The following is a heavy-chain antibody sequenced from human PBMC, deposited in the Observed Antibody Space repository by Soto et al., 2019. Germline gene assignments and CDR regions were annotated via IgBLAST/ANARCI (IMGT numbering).Heavy chain of an antibody. D-gene: IGHD3-10*01. CDR3: VGEILSAGADV. J-gene: IGHJ6*02. Sequence: EVQLVESGGGLVQPGRSLRLSCAASGFTVRGSAMHWVRQVKGGGLEWVAGIYGSGAVGYEGAVRGRFTISRDVAKNSLHLQMNSLTIEDTVLYYCVGEILSAGADVWGQGTTFTVSS. CDR2: IYGSGAV. CDR1: GFTVRGSA. V-gene: IGHV3-9*01.